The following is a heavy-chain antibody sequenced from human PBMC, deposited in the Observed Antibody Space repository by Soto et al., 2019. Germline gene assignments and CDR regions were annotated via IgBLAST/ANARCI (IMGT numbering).Heavy chain of an antibody. Sequence: QVQLVESGGGVVQPGRSLRLSCAASGFTFSSYGMHWVRQAPGKGLEWVAVISYDGSNKYYADSVKGRFTISRDNSKNTLFLQMNSLRAEDPAVYYCARDPQDGDYVYFDYWGQGSLVTVSS. CDR3: ARDPQDGDYVYFDY. D-gene: IGHD4-17*01. CDR2: ISYDGSNK. V-gene: IGHV3-30*03. CDR1: GFTFSSYG. J-gene: IGHJ4*02.